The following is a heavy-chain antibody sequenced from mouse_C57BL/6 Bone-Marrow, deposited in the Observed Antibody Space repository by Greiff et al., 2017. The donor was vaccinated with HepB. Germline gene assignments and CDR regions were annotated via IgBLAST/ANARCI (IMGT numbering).Heavy chain of an antibody. CDR1: GYTFTSYW. Sequence: QVQLQQPGAELVMPGASVKLSCKASGYTFTSYWMHWVKQRPGQGLEWIGEIDPSDSYTNYNKKFKGKSTLTVDKSSSTAYMQLSSLTSEDSAVYYCAREETAQASYYFDYWGQGTTLTVSS. J-gene: IGHJ2*01. CDR2: IDPSDSYT. V-gene: IGHV1-69*01. CDR3: AREETAQASYYFDY. D-gene: IGHD3-2*02.